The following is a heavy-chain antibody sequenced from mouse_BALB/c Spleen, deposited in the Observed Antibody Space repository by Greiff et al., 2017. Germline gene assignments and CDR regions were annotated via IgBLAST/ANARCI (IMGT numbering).Heavy chain of an antibody. D-gene: IGHD2-14*01. CDR1: GYTFTDYN. CDR2: IYPYNGGT. V-gene: IGHV1S29*02. CDR3: ARGRYDDYAMDY. Sequence: EVKLMESGPELVKPGASVKISCKASGYTFTDYNMHWVKQSHGKSLEWIGYIYPYNGGTGYNQKFKSKATLTVDNSSSTAYMELRSLTSEDSAVYYCARGRYDDYAMDYWGQGTSVTVSS. J-gene: IGHJ4*01.